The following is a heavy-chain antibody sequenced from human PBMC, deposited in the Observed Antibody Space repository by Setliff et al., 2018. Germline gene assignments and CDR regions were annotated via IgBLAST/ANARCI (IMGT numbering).Heavy chain of an antibody. Sequence: ASVKVSCKASGCTSTTNALHWVRQAPGQSLEWMGWITAGIVDTKYPQKFQGRITITRDTSASTFYMELSSLTSEDTALYSCAASVGGAPYYYGLDVWGQGTTVTVSS. V-gene: IGHV1-3*01. CDR3: AASVGGAPYYYGLDV. CDR1: GCTSTTNA. J-gene: IGHJ6*02. CDR2: ITAGIVDT. D-gene: IGHD2-15*01.